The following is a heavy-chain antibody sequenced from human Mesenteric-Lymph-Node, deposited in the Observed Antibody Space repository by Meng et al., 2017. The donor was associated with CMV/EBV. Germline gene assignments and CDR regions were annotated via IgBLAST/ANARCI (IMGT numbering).Heavy chain of an antibody. V-gene: IGHV4-61*03. CDR3: AGTPYPKSKLNLFDP. CDR1: NDSVSIDTYY. J-gene: IGHJ5*02. Sequence: SETLSLTCTVSNDSVSIDTYYWNWIRQPPGKGLEWIGNVHYSGSTKYNPSLRSRVTMSLDTSNNLVSLKLTSVIVADTALYYCAGTPYPKSKLNLFDPWGQGTLVTVSS. CDR2: VHYSGST. D-gene: IGHD2-21*01.